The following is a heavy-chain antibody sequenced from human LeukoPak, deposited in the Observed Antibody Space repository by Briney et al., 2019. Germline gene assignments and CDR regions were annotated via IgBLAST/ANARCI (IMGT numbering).Heavy chain of an antibody. J-gene: IGHJ4*02. CDR3: ARDALEQGFDY. CDR1: GFTFSSYA. Sequence: GGSLRLSCAASGFTFSSYAMHWVRQAPGKGLEWVAVISYDGSNKYYADSEKGRFTISRDNSKNTLYLQMNSLRAEDTAVYYCARDALEQGFDYWGQGTLVTVSS. CDR2: ISYDGSNK. D-gene: IGHD1/OR15-1a*01. V-gene: IGHV3-30*04.